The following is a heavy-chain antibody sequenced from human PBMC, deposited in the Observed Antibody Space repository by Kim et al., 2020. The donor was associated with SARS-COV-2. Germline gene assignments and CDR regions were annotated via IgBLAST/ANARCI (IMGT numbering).Heavy chain of an antibody. Sequence: GGSLRLSCAASGSTFSVSSIHWVRQAPGKGLEWVGRIKSKTKNYATVYAASVKGRFNISRDDSKNTAYLQMNSLKIEDTAVYYCTRWLGEDLFDYWGQGTLVTVSS. CDR1: GSTFSVSS. J-gene: IGHJ4*02. V-gene: IGHV3-73*01. CDR3: TRWLGEDLFDY. CDR2: IKSKTKNYAT. D-gene: IGHD3-10*01.